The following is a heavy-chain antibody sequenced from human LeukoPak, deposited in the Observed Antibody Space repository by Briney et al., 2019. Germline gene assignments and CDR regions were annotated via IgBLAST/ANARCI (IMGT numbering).Heavy chain of an antibody. D-gene: IGHD6-19*01. J-gene: IGHJ5*02. CDR2: MNPNSGNT. CDR1: GGTFSSYA. CDR3: ARVQQWPTWFDP. V-gene: IGHV1-8*02. Sequence: ASVKVSCKASGGTFSSYAISWVRQAPGQGLEWMGWMNPNSGNTGYAQKFQGRVSMTRDTSISTAYMELSSLRSEDTAVYYCARVQQWPTWFDPWGQGTLVTVSS.